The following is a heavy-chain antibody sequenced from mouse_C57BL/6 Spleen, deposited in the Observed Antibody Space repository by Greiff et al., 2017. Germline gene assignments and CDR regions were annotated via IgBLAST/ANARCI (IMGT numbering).Heavy chain of an antibody. CDR2: IDPENGDT. CDR1: GFNIKDDY. D-gene: IGHD4-1*01. J-gene: IGHJ2*01. Sequence: VQLKQSGAELVRPGASVKLSCTASGFNIKDDYMHWVKQRPEQGLEWIGWIDPENGDTEYASKFQGKATITADTSSNTAYLQLSSLTSEDTAVYYCTTRNWDFDYWGQGTTLTVSS. CDR3: TTRNWDFDY. V-gene: IGHV14-4*01.